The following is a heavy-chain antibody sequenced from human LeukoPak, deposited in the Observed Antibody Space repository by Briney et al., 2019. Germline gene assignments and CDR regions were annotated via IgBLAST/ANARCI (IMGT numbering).Heavy chain of an antibody. CDR2: IIPILGIA. J-gene: IGHJ4*02. CDR1: GGTFSSYA. CDR3: ASLSYYYDSGGYPAGHFDY. Sequence: ASVKVSCKASGGTFSSYAISWVRQAPGQGLEWMGRIIPILGIANYAQKFQGRVTITADKSTSTAYMELSSLRSEDTAVYYCASLSYYYDSGGYPAGHFDYWGQGTLVTVSS. V-gene: IGHV1-69*04. D-gene: IGHD3-22*01.